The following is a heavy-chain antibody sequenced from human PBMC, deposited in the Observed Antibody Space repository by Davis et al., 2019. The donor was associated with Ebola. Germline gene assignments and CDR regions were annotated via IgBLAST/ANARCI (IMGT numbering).Heavy chain of an antibody. D-gene: IGHD6-19*01. CDR2: IIPIFGTA. J-gene: IGHJ4*02. Sequence: SVKVSCKASGYTFTSYYMHWVRQAPGQGLEWMGGIIPIFGTANYAQKFQGRVTITADESTSTAYMELSSLRSEDTAVYYCARVHSSGWYYFDYWGQGTLVTVSS. CDR1: GYTFTSYY. V-gene: IGHV1-69*13. CDR3: ARVHSSGWYYFDY.